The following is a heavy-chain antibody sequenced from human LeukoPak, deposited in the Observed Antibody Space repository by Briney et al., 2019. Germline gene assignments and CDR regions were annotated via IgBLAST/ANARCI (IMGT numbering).Heavy chain of an antibody. CDR3: AKDVSWNWFDP. CDR1: GFTFSTYA. CDR2: ISYDGSNK. J-gene: IGHJ5*02. Sequence: GGSLRLSCAASGFTFSTYAMHWVRQAPGKGLEWVAVISYDGSNKYYADSVKGRFTISRDNSKNTLYLRMNTLRAEDTAVYYCAKDVSWNWFDPWGQGTLVTVSS. V-gene: IGHV3-30*18.